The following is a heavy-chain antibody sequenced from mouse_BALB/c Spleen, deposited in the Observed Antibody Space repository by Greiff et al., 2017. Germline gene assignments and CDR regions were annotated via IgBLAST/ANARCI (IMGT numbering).Heavy chain of an antibody. D-gene: IGHD2-14*01. CDR2: ISDGGSYT. V-gene: IGHV5-4*02. CDR3: ARAYRYYAMDY. Sequence: EVKVVESGGGLVKPGGSLKLSCAASGFTFSDYYMYWVRQTPEKRLEWVATISDGGSYTYYPDSVKGRFTISRDNAKNNLYLQMSSLKSEDTAMYYCARAYRYYAMDYWGQGTSVTVSS. CDR1: GFTFSDYY. J-gene: IGHJ4*01.